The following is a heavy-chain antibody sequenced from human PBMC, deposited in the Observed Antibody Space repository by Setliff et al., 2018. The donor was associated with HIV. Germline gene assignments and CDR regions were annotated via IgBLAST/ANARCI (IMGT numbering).Heavy chain of an antibody. V-gene: IGHV1-18*01. CDR2: IKPSGGDT. CDR3: ARSGRVNSAAGLGDY. Sequence: ASVKVSCKASGDTFSSYTISWVRQAPGQGLEWMGGIKPSGGDTTYAQKFHDRVTMTRDTSTSTAYMELRSLRSDDTAVYFCARSGRVNSAAGLGDYWGQGTLVTVSS. D-gene: IGHD6-13*01. CDR1: GDTFSSYT. J-gene: IGHJ4*02.